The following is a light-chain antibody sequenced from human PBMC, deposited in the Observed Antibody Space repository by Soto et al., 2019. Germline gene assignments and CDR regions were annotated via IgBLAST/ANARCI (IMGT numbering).Light chain of an antibody. CDR3: QQYGSSGT. J-gene: IGKJ1*01. CDR1: QSVSNNY. Sequence: EIVLTQSPGTLSLSPGARATLSCRASQSVSNNYLAWYQQKPGQAPRLLIYGASNRATGIPDRLSGSGSGTEFTLTIRRLEPEDFAVDDCQQYGSSGTFGQGTKVDIK. V-gene: IGKV3-20*01. CDR2: GAS.